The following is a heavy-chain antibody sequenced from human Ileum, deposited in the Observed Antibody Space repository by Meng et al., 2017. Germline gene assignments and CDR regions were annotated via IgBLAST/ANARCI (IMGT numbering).Heavy chain of an antibody. D-gene: IGHD2-2*02. CDR1: GFTLRSYE. CDR2: ISSSGSII. J-gene: IGHJ3*02. CDR3: AREIPELGDSFDI. Sequence: GESLKISCTASGFTLRSYEMSWVRQAPGKGLESIAYISSSGSIIKYAESMKGRFTISRDNAKDSLSLEINSLSAEDTAVYYCAREIPELGDSFDIWGRGTMVTVSS. V-gene: IGHV3-48*03.